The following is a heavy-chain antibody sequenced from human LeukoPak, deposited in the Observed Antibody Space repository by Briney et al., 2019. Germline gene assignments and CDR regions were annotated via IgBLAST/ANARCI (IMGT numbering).Heavy chain of an antibody. CDR3: ARDHSSSYKDWFDP. Sequence: SSETLSLTCTVSGGSISSYYWSWIRQPPGKGLEWIGYIYYSGSTNYNPSLKSRVTISVDTSKNQFSLKLSSVTAADTAVYYCARDHSSSYKDWFDPWGQGTLVTVSS. CDR1: GGSISSYY. CDR2: IYYSGST. D-gene: IGHD1-14*01. J-gene: IGHJ5*02. V-gene: IGHV4-59*01.